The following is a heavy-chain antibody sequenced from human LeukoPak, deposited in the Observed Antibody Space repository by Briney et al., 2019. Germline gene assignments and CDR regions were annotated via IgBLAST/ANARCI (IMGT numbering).Heavy chain of an antibody. CDR3: ARTPKTYSSGWFDY. CDR2: IRGNSRYI. Sequence: GGSLRLSCAASGFTFSSYSMTWVRQAPGKGLEWVSSIRGNSRYIYYADSMRGRFTISRDNAKNSLYLQMNRLRAEDTAVYYCARTPKTYSSGWFDYWGQGPLVTVSS. V-gene: IGHV3-21*06. CDR1: GFTFSSYS. D-gene: IGHD6-19*01. J-gene: IGHJ5*01.